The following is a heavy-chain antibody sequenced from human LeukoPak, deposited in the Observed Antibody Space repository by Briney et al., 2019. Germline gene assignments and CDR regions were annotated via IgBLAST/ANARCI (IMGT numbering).Heavy chain of an antibody. CDR3: ARGDGYNFFDY. V-gene: IGHV3-23*01. CDR1: GFSFSSFA. CDR2: NGATA. J-gene: IGHJ4*02. Sequence: GGSLGLSCAASGFSFSSFAMTWVRQAPGKGLEWVSTNGATAYNADSVKGRFTTSRDNSENTLYLQMKSLRAEDTAVYYCARGDGYNFFDYWGQGTLVTVPS. D-gene: IGHD5-24*01.